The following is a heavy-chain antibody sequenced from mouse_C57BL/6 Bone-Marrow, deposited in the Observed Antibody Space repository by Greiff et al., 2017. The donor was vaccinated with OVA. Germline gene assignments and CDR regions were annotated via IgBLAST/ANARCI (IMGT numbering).Heavy chain of an antibody. D-gene: IGHD2-5*01. CDR3: ARWGAYYSNYDYAMDY. Sequence: EVKLVESGPGLAKPSQTLSLTCSVTGYSITSDYWNWIRKFPGNKLEYMGYISYSGSTYYNPSLKSRISITRDTSKNQYYLQLNSVTTEDTATYYCARWGAYYSNYDYAMDYWGQGTSVTVSS. CDR1: GYSITSDY. V-gene: IGHV3-8*01. CDR2: ISYSGST. J-gene: IGHJ4*01.